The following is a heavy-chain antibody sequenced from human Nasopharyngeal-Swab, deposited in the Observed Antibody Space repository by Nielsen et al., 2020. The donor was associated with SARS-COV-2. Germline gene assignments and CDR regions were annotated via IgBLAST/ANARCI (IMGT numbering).Heavy chain of an antibody. D-gene: IGHD5-12*01. Sequence: GESLKISCAASGFTFSSYWMSWVRQAPGKGLECVANINQDGSPKYYVESVKGRFTVSRDNAENLMYLQMDNLRAEDTAIYYCARISRGYTGYVDQNWFDPWGQGTLVTVSP. V-gene: IGHV3-7*03. J-gene: IGHJ5*02. CDR2: INQDGSPK. CDR1: GFTFSSYW. CDR3: ARISRGYTGYVDQNWFDP.